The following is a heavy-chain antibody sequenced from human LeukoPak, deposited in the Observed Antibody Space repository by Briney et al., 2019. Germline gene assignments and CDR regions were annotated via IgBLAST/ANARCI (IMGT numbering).Heavy chain of an antibody. CDR1: GYTFTGYY. J-gene: IGHJ3*02. CDR2: INPDSGGT. Sequence: GSSVKVCCKASGYTFTGYYIHWVRQAPGQGLEWVGWINPDSGGTNYAQKFQGRVTMTRDTSISTAYMELRSLRSDDTAVYYCARDRGWRTMIVGDIWGQGTMVTVSS. CDR3: ARDRGWRTMIVGDI. D-gene: IGHD3-22*01. V-gene: IGHV1-2*02.